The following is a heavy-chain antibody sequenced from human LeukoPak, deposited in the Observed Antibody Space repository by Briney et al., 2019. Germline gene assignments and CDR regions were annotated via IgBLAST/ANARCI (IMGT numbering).Heavy chain of an antibody. CDR3: ARAPLYQLLSYNWFDP. Sequence: ASVKVSCKASGYTFTSYAMHWVRQAPGQRLEWMGWINAGSGNTKFSQNFQGRVTITRDTSASTAYMELSTLRSEDTAVYYCARAPLYQLLSYNWFDPWGQGTLVTVSS. CDR1: GYTFTSYA. D-gene: IGHD2-2*01. J-gene: IGHJ5*02. V-gene: IGHV1-3*01. CDR2: INAGSGNT.